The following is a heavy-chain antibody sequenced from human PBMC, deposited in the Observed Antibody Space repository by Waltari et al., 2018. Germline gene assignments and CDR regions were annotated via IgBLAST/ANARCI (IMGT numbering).Heavy chain of an antibody. D-gene: IGHD2-15*01. CDR1: GFNFDDQG. CDR3: AREKLMGEYIDY. V-gene: IGHV3-20*04. CDR2: INWNGGST. J-gene: IGHJ4*02. Sequence: EVQLVESGGGVRRPGGSLRLSCAAAGFNFDDQGMRWVRQAPGKGLEWVSSINWNGGSTCYADSVRGRFTISRDNAKNSLYLQMNSLRANDTALYYCAREKLMGEYIDYWGQGTLVTVSS.